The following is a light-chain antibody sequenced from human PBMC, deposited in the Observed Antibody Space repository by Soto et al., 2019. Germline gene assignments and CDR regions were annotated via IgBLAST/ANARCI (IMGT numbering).Light chain of an antibody. CDR2: SNS. Sequence: QSVLTQPPSASGTPGQRVTISCSGSSSNLGGNTVSWYQQVPGAAPKLLIYSNSPRPSGVPDRFSGSKSGTSASLAISGLQSEDEADYYCAAWDDSLNGRVFGGGTKLTVL. J-gene: IGLJ3*02. V-gene: IGLV1-44*01. CDR1: SSNLGGNT. CDR3: AAWDDSLNGRV.